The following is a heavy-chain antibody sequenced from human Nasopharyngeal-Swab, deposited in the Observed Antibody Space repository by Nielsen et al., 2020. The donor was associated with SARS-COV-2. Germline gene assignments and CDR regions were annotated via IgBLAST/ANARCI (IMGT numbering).Heavy chain of an antibody. J-gene: IGHJ4*02. V-gene: IGHV4-39*01. CDR3: AKSGSYQTTYFDY. Sequence: GSLRLSCTVSGGSISSSSYYWGWIRQPPGKGLEWIGSIYYSGSTYYNPSLKSRVTISVDTSKNQFSLKLSSVTAADTAVYYCAKSGSYQTTYFDYWGQGTLVTVSS. D-gene: IGHD1-26*01. CDR1: GGSISSSSYY. CDR2: IYYSGST.